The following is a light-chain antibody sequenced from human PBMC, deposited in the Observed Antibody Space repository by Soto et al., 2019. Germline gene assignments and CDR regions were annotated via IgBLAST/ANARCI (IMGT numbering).Light chain of an antibody. CDR2: KTS. Sequence: DLVMTQTPLSSPVTLGQPASISCKSSQSLVRSDGSTYLSWLHQRPGQPPRLLFYKTSNRFSGVPDRFSASGAGTDFTLKISRVEAEDVGLYYCMQASQFPHTFGGGTKVEIK. CDR3: MQASQFPHT. CDR1: QSLVRSDGSTY. J-gene: IGKJ4*01. V-gene: IGKV2-24*01.